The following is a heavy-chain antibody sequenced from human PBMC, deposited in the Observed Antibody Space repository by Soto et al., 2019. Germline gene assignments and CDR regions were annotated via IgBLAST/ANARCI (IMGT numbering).Heavy chain of an antibody. CDR1: GFTFSDYA. Sequence: VQLVESGGGVVQPGRSLRLSCAASGFTFSDYAMHWVRQAPGKGLEWVAVVSHDGRNTHYADSVKGRFTNSRDSSKNTISMETTSLRAGDMTVDYCAKYERQRQFTSDFNYWGQGALVTVSS. CDR2: VSHDGRNT. CDR3: AKYERQRQFTSDFNY. V-gene: IGHV3-30*18. J-gene: IGHJ4*02. D-gene: IGHD6-25*01.